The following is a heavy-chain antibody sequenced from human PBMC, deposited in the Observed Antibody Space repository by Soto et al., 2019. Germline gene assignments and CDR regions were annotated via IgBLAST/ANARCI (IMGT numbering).Heavy chain of an antibody. CDR1: GGSISSSSYY. CDR2: IYYSGST. J-gene: IGHJ4*02. Sequence: SETLSLSCTVSGGSISSSSYYWGWNRQPPGKGLEWIGSIYYSGSTYYNPSLKSRVTISVDTSKNQFSLRLSSVAAADTAVYYCASPARDYGVRYFDYWGQGTLVTVSS. D-gene: IGHD4-17*01. CDR3: ASPARDYGVRYFDY. V-gene: IGHV4-39*01.